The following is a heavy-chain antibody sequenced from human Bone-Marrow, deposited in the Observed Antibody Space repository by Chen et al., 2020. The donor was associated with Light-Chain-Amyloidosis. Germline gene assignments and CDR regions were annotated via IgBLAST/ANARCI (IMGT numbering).Heavy chain of an antibody. CDR3: ASSASGLGPPLDY. Sequence: QVQLQQSGPGLVKPSQTLSLTCAISGDSVSSNSAAWNWYRQSPSRVLEWLGRTYYRSKWHNDYSSSVKRRMSINPDTSKYQFSLEVNAVIPEDTAVYYCASSASGLGPPLDYWGHGALVTVSS. V-gene: IGHV6-1*01. CDR1: GDSVSSNSAA. J-gene: IGHJ4*01. CDR2: TYYRSKWHN. D-gene: IGHD3-10*01.